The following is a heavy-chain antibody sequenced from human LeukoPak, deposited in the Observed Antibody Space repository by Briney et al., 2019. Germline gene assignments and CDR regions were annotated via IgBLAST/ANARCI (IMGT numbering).Heavy chain of an antibody. CDR3: ARGARGYCSSTSCPLGYYYYYYGMDV. V-gene: IGHV1-69*04. Sequence: SVKVSCKASGGTFSSYAISWVRQAPGQGLEWMGRIIPILGIANCAQKFQGRVTITADKSTSTAYMELSSLRSEDTAVYYCARGARGYCSSTSCPLGYYYYYYGMDVWGQGTTVTVSS. D-gene: IGHD2-2*01. CDR1: GGTFSSYA. CDR2: IIPILGIA. J-gene: IGHJ6*02.